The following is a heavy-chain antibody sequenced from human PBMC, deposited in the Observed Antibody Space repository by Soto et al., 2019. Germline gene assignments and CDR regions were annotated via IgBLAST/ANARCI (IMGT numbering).Heavy chain of an antibody. Sequence: ASVKVSCKVSGYTLTELSMHWVRQAPGKGLEWMGGFDPEDGETIYAQKFQGRVTMTTDTSTSTAYMELRSLRSDDTAVDYCARDDRAAASGTTYYFDYWGQGALVTVSS. D-gene: IGHD6-13*01. CDR1: GYTLTELS. V-gene: IGHV1-24*01. CDR3: ARDDRAAASGTTYYFDY. CDR2: FDPEDGET. J-gene: IGHJ4*02.